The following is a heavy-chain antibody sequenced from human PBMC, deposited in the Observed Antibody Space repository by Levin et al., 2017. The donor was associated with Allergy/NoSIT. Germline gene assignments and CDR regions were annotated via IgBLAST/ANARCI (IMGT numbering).Heavy chain of an antibody. J-gene: IGHJ3*01. D-gene: IGHD6-19*01. CDR2: IGLAGDT. V-gene: IGHV3-13*04. CDR3: AREGTFSSGWFEAIDF. Sequence: PGGSLRLSCAASGFTFSHYDMHWVRQPTGKGLEWVSAIGLAGDTYYLGSVKGRFTISREDARNSLYLQMNSLEAGDTAVYYCAREGTFSSGWFEAIDFWGQGTMVTVSS. CDR1: GFTFSHYD.